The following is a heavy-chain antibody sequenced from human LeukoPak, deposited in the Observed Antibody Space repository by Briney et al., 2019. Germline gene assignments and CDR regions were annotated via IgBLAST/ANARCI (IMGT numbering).Heavy chain of an antibody. Sequence: ASVKVSCKASGGTFSSYEISWVRQAPGQGLEWMGGIIPMFGTAKYAQKFQSRVTITADESTSTAYMELSSLRSEDTAVYYCARVVDYYYYYMDVWGKGTTVTISS. V-gene: IGHV1-69*13. CDR2: IIPMFGTA. CDR1: GGTFSSYE. D-gene: IGHD2-15*01. CDR3: ARVVDYYYYYMDV. J-gene: IGHJ6*03.